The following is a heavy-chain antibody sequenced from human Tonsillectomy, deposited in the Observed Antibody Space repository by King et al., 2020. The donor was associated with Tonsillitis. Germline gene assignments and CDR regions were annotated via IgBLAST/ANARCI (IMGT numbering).Heavy chain of an antibody. D-gene: IGHD6-13*01. CDR1: GFTFSYAW. Sequence: VQLVESGGGLVKPGGSVRLSCAASGFTFSYAWMSWVRQAPGKGLEWVGRIKSKSHGETTEYAAPVKGRFIISRNDSKNMMYLQMNSLETDDTAVYYCSTDFSRNSSRGYRWAWFDTWGQGSLVTVSS. CDR3: STDFSRNSSRGYRWAWFDT. J-gene: IGHJ5*02. V-gene: IGHV3-15*01. CDR2: IKSKSHGETT.